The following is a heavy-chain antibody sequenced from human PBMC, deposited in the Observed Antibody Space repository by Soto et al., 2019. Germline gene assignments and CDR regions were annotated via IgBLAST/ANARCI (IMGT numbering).Heavy chain of an antibody. D-gene: IGHD6-6*01. CDR1: GYTFTNYG. V-gene: IGHV1-18*01. J-gene: IGHJ6*03. CDR2: ISAYNGDT. Sequence: QVQLLQSGAEVKKPGASVKVSCKASGYTFTNYGITWVRQAPGQGLEWMGWISAYNGDTHYTQRLEGRVTMTTDTTRSSAYVELRGLRSGDTAVDCCARVRQLGGYFYYYMDAWGKGTMVTVSS. CDR3: ARVRQLGGYFYYYMDA.